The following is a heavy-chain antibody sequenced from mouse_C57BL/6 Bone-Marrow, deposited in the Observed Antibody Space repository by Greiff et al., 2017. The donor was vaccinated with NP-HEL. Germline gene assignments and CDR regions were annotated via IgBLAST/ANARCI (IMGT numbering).Heavy chain of an antibody. V-gene: IGHV14-2*01. CDR3: ARGYGSSLFDY. CDR2: IDPEDGET. CDR1: GFNIKDYY. Sequence: VQLQQSGAELVKPGASVKLSCTASGFNIKDYYMPWVKQRTAQGLEWIGRIDPEDGETKYAPKFQGQATITSDTSSNTAYLQLSSLTSEDTAVYYCARGYGSSLFDYWGQGTTLTVSS. J-gene: IGHJ2*01. D-gene: IGHD1-1*01.